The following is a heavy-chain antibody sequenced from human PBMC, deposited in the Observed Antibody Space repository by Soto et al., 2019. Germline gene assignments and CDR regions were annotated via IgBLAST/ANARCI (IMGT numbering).Heavy chain of an antibody. CDR2: ISTTRNYT. CDR1: GFTFSDHF. Sequence: RLSCIVSGFTFSDHFMAWVRQAPGKGLEWVSDISTTRNYTKYADSVKGRFSMSRDNARNSVYLQMNRLRADDTAVYYCARVSRDYHLYYFDYWGQGALVTVSS. J-gene: IGHJ4*02. V-gene: IGHV3-11*06. CDR3: ARVSRDYHLYYFDY. D-gene: IGHD2-21*01.